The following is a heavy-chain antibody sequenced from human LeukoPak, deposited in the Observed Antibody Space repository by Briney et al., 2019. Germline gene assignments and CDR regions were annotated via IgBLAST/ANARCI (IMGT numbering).Heavy chain of an antibody. CDR1: GFTFSSYS. V-gene: IGHV3-21*01. Sequence: PGGSLRLSCAASGFTFSSYSMNWVRQAPGKGLEWVSSISSSSSYIYYADSVKGRFTISRDNAKNSLYLQMNSLRAEDTAVYYCARDPGVGATTLSYNWFDPWGQGTLVTVSS. CDR2: ISSSSSYI. D-gene: IGHD1-26*01. J-gene: IGHJ5*02. CDR3: ARDPGVGATTLSYNWFDP.